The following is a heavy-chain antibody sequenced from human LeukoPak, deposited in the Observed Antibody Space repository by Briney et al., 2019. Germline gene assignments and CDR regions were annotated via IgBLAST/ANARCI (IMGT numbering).Heavy chain of an antibody. D-gene: IGHD1-1*01. Sequence: SETLSLTCSVSDDSITMYYWTWIRQPPGKGLEWIGYVDHTGGTTFNASLNGRVIISRDTTKNLFSLRLRSVTAADTAVYFCARGRVSSSTWYSTYYYYFYMDVWGKGTTVTVSS. CDR2: VDHTGGT. V-gene: IGHV4-59*01. J-gene: IGHJ6*03. CDR3: ARGRVSSSTWYSTYYYYFYMDV. CDR1: DDSITMYY.